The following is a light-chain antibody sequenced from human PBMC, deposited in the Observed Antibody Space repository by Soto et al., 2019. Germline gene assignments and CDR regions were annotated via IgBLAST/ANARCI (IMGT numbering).Light chain of an antibody. CDR2: GAS. CDR3: QKYNSAPLT. J-gene: IGKJ3*01. Sequence: DIQVTQSPSALSAAVGDRVTITCRASQGIDNHLAWYQQKPGKAPKLLIYGASTLPSGVPSRFSGSGSGTDFTLTISSLQHEDVASYYCQKYNSAPLTFGPGTNVDIK. CDR1: QGIDNH. V-gene: IGKV1-27*01.